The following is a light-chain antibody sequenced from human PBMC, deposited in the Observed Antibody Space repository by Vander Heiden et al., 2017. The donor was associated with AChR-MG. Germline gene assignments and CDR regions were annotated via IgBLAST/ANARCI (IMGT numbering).Light chain of an antibody. CDR1: HSVSS. CDR2: GSS. Sequence: EIVLTQSPGTLSLSPGERATLSCRASHSVSSITWYQQKPGEAPRLLFYGSSTRATGIPDRFSGSGSGTDFTLTISRLEPEDFAVYYCQHFGSSPPMYTFGQGTKLEMK. CDR3: QHFGSSPPMYT. J-gene: IGKJ2*01. V-gene: IGKV3-20*01.